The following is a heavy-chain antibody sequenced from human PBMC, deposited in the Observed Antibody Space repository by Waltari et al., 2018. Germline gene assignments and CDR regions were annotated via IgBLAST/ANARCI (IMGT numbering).Heavy chain of an antibody. V-gene: IGHV1-8*03. D-gene: IGHD2-8*02. CDR2: MNPNSGNR. J-gene: IGHJ6*02. CDR3: ARGRRNVLVVYAPPRGKVLDV. CDR1: GYTFTSYD. Sequence: QVQLVQSGAEVKKPGASVKVSCKASGYTFTSYDTNWVRQATGQGLEWMGWMNPNSGNRGYAQKFQGRVNISRNTAISTAYMELSSLRSEDTAVYYCARGRRNVLVVYAPPRGKVLDVWGQGTTVTVSS.